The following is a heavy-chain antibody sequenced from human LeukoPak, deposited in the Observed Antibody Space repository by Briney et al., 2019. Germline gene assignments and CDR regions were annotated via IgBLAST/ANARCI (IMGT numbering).Heavy chain of an antibody. D-gene: IGHD3-9*01. V-gene: IGHV1-18*01. J-gene: IGHJ4*02. CDR2: ISAYNGNT. CDR3: ARDQAATNTQVRFCLD. Sequence: GASVKVSCKASGYTFTSYGISWVRQAPGQGLEWMGWISAYNGNTNYAQKLQGRVTMTTDTSTSTAYMELRGLRSDDTAAYYCARDQAATNTQVRFCLDWGQGTLVTVSS. CDR1: GYTFTSYG.